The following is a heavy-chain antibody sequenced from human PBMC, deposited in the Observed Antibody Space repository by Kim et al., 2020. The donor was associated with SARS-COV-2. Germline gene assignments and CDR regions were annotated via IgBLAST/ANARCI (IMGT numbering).Heavy chain of an antibody. J-gene: IGHJ4*02. CDR3: ARGVRGYCSGGSCGVDY. V-gene: IGHV1-2*02. CDR1: EYTFTAYY. Sequence: ASVKVSCKASEYTFTAYYMHWVRQAPGQGLEWMGWINPNSGGTNYAQKFQGRVTMTRDTSISTAYMELSRLRSDDTAVYYCARGVRGYCSGGSCGVDYWGQGTLVTVSS. CDR2: INPNSGGT. D-gene: IGHD2-15*01.